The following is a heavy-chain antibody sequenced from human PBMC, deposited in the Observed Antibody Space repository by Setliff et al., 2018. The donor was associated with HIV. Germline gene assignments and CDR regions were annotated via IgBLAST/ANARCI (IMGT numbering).Heavy chain of an antibody. CDR2: IYHSRST. D-gene: IGHD6-6*01. CDR1: GGSISNSSYY. CDR3: ASEAWTSYRSSSGYYYYYMDV. Sequence: PSETLSLTCTVSGGSISNSSYYWGWIRQPPGKGLEWIGNIYHSRSTYYNPSLKSRVGISVDTSKNQFSLKLSSMTAADTAMYYCASEAWTSYRSSSGYYYYYMDVWGKGTTVTVSS. J-gene: IGHJ6*03. V-gene: IGHV4-39*07.